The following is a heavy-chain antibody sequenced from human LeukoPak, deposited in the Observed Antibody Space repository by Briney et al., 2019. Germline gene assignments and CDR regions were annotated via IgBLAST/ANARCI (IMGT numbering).Heavy chain of an antibody. V-gene: IGHV3-74*01. J-gene: IGHJ4*01. Sequence: GGSLRLSFTASGFTLRNYWMHWVRQVPGKRLVWVSRISGDGGVTNYADFVQGRFTISRDNAKNILYLQINSLRSEDTAVYYCARYSSSSGGASYYLDYWGHGTLVTVSS. CDR2: ISGDGGVT. CDR1: GFTLRNYW. CDR3: ARYSSSSGGASYYLDY. D-gene: IGHD6-6*01.